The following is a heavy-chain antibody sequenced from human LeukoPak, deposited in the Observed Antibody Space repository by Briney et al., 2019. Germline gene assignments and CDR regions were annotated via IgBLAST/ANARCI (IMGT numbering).Heavy chain of an antibody. CDR2: IYHSGST. CDR3: ARHGQTGTPLLDNWFDP. CDR1: GYSISSGYY. Sequence: SETLSLTCAVSGYSISSGYYWGWIRQPPGKGLEWIGSIYHSGSTYYNPSLRSRVTISVDTSKNQFSLKLSSVTAADTAVYYCARHGQTGTPLLDNWFDPWGQGTLVPVSS. V-gene: IGHV4-38-2*01. J-gene: IGHJ5*02. D-gene: IGHD1-7*01.